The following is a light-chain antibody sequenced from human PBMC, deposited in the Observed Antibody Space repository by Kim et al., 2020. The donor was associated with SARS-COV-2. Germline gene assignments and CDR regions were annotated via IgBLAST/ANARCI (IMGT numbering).Light chain of an antibody. CDR1: QSGSRY. Sequence: LSRGERARLASRASQSGSRYLAWYQQKPGQAPRRLVYDASNRATGIPARFSGSGSGTDFTLTISSLEPEDFAVYYCQQRSNWPLTFGGGAKVDIK. CDR3: QQRSNWPLT. V-gene: IGKV3-11*01. CDR2: DAS. J-gene: IGKJ4*01.